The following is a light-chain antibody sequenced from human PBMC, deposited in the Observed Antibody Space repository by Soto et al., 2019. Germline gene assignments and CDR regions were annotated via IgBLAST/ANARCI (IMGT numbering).Light chain of an antibody. Sequence: SYDLTQPPSVSVAPGQTARITCGGNNIGSKHVHWYQQKSGQAPVLVMSDDTDRPSGIPERLSGSNFGSTATLTISRVEAGDEADYYCQVWDSSRDQGVFGGGTK. V-gene: IGLV3-21*02. CDR1: NIGSKH. J-gene: IGLJ2*01. CDR3: QVWDSSRDQGV. CDR2: DDT.